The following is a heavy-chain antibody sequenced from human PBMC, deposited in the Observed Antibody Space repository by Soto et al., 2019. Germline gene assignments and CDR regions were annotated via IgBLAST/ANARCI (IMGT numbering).Heavy chain of an antibody. D-gene: IGHD1-20*01. V-gene: IGHV3-23*01. CDR3: AKDSRDNSPTRDPFDT. Sequence: EVQLLESGGDFVQPGGSRNLPCKALGSTSSNIAIGWARQVPGRGLGWFSSISGGSSKKNYADSVKGRFTISRDNSKNTLFLQMSSLRVEDTAVYFCAKDSRDNSPTRDPFDTWGQGTLVTVSS. CDR1: GSTSSNIA. J-gene: IGHJ5*02. CDR2: ISGGSSKK.